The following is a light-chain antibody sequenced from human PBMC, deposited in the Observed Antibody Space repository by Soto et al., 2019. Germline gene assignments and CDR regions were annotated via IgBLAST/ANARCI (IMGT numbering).Light chain of an antibody. CDR2: TVS. CDR1: QSLLDSDDGNTY. J-gene: IGKJ4*02. Sequence: DIVMTQSTLSLPVTPGEPASISCRSSQSLLDSDDGNTYLDWYLQKPGQSPQLLIYTVSSRASGVPDRFSGSGSGTDFTLKISRVEAEDVGVYYCVQRIESMLTFGGGTKVDTK. CDR3: VQRIESMLT. V-gene: IGKV2-40*01.